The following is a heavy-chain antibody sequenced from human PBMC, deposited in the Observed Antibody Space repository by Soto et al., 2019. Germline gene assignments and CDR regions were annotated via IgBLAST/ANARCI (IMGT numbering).Heavy chain of an antibody. D-gene: IGHD3-22*01. V-gene: IGHV1-69*12. J-gene: IGHJ4*02. Sequence: QVQLVQSGAEVKKPGSSVKVSCKASDGTFSNFAFSWVRQAPGQGFEWLGGLIPIFGSATYAQQFQGRLTLSAEEATGTAYMELSSLRYEDTAVYYCARPRNYYESSAFFYPTFFDYWGQGTLLTVSS. CDR2: LIPIFGSA. CDR1: DGTFSNFA. CDR3: ARPRNYYESSAFFYPTFFDY.